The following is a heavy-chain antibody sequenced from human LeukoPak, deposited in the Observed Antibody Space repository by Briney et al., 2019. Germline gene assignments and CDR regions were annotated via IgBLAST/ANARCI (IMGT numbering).Heavy chain of an antibody. CDR1: GGSFSGYY. CDR2: INHRGST. Sequence: SKTLSLTCAVYGGSFSGYYWSWIRQSPGKGLEWIGEINHRGSTNYNPSLKGRVTISVDTPKNQFSLNLSSVTAADTAVYYCARRWELLQGSFDYWGQGTLVTVSS. CDR3: ARRWELLQGSFDY. D-gene: IGHD1-26*01. J-gene: IGHJ4*02. V-gene: IGHV4-34*01.